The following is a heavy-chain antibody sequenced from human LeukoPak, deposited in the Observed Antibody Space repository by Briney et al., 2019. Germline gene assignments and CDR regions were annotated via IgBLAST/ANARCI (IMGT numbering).Heavy chain of an antibody. CDR2: IYYSGST. CDR3: ARRGITFGGVIVVDAFDI. J-gene: IGHJ3*02. D-gene: IGHD3-16*02. CDR1: GGSISSGGYY. V-gene: IGHV4-61*08. Sequence: SQTLSLTCTVSGGSISSGGYYWSWIRQPPGKGLGWIGYIYYSGSTNYNPSLKSRVIISVDTSKNQFSLKLSSVTAADTAVYYCARRGITFGGVIVVDAFDIWGQGTMVTVSS.